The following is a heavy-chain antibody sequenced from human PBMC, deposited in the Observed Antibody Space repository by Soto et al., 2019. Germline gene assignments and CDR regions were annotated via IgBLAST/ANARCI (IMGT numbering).Heavy chain of an antibody. D-gene: IGHD3-3*01. J-gene: IGHJ3*02. V-gene: IGHV3-9*01. Sequence: GGSLRLSCAASGFTFDDYAMHWVRQAPGKGLEWVSGISWNSGSIGYADSVKGRFTISRDNAKNSLYLQMNSLRAEDTALYYCAKDISFTIDRDAFDIWGQGTMVT. CDR2: ISWNSGSI. CDR1: GFTFDDYA. CDR3: AKDISFTIDRDAFDI.